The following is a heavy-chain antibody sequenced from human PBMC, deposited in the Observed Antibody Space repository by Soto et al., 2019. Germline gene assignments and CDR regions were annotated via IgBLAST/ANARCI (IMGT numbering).Heavy chain of an antibody. D-gene: IGHD1-7*01. CDR3: ARGGITGTTTAFDI. Sequence: KFQGRVTITRDTSASTAYMELSSLRSEDTAVYYCARGGITGTTTAFDIWGQGTMVNVSS. J-gene: IGHJ3*02. V-gene: IGHV1-3*01.